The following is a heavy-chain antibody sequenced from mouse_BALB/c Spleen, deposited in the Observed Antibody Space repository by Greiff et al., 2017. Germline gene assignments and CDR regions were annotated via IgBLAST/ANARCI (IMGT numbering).Heavy chain of an antibody. CDR3: ARDGSLHFDY. J-gene: IGHJ2*01. CDR1: GYTFTSYW. D-gene: IGHD2-3*01. V-gene: IGHV1S81*02. CDR2: INPSNGRT. Sequence: QVQLQQSGAELVKPGASVKLSCKASGYTFTSYWMHWVKQRPGQGLEWIGEINPSNGRTNYNEKFKSKATLTVDKSSSTAYMQLSSLTSEDSAVYYCARDGSLHFDYWGQGTTLTVSS.